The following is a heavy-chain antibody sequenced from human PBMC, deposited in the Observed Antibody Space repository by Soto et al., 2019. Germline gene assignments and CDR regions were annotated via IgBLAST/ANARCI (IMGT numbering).Heavy chain of an antibody. J-gene: IGHJ6*02. D-gene: IGHD3-16*01. CDR3: VMVDNYVTPTPQDV. CDR1: GYIFVNYG. V-gene: IGHV1-18*01. Sequence: QVQLVQSGDEVKKPGASVKVSCKALGYIFVNYGIAWVRQAPGQGLEWMGWISPYTGNTHSASKVQGRLPMTTDTSTSTAYMDLGILTSDDTTVYYCVMVDNYVTPTPQDVWGQGTTVTVSS. CDR2: ISPYTGNT.